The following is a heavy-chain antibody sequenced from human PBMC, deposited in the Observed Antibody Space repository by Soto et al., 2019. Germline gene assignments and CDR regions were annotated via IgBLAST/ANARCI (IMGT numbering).Heavy chain of an antibody. CDR1: GGTFSSYA. J-gene: IGHJ6*02. Sequence: SVKVSCKASGGTFSSYAISWVRQAPGQGLEWMGGIIPIFGTANYAQKFQGRVAITADKSTSTAYMELSSLRSEDTAVYYCARERPITSQNIVGGYYYYGMDVWGQGTTVTVSS. CDR3: ARERPITSQNIVGGYYYYGMDV. D-gene: IGHD1-20*01. CDR2: IIPIFGTA. V-gene: IGHV1-69*06.